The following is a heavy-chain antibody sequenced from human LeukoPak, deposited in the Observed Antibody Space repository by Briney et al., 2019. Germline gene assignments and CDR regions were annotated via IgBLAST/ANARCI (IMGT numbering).Heavy chain of an antibody. Sequence: GGSLRLSCTVSGFTVSSNSMSWVRQAPGKGLEWVSFIYSDNTHYSDSVKGRFTISRDNSKNTLYLQMNSLRAEDTAVYYCARGWLQSGFDYWGQGTLVTVSS. CDR1: GFTVSSNS. V-gene: IGHV3-53*01. J-gene: IGHJ4*02. CDR3: ARGWLQSGFDY. CDR2: IYSDNT. D-gene: IGHD5-24*01.